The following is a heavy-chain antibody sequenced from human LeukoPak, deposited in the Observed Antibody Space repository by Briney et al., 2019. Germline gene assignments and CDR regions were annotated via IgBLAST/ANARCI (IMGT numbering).Heavy chain of an antibody. Sequence: GGSLRLSCAASGFTFSSYAMHWVRQAPGKGLEWVAVIWYDGSNKYYADSVKGRFTISRDNSKNTLYLQMNSLRAEDTAVYYCARDQIYSSGYYYGMDVWGQGTTVTVSS. V-gene: IGHV3-33*08. CDR2: IWYDGSNK. CDR1: GFTFSSYA. J-gene: IGHJ6*02. CDR3: ARDQIYSSGYYYGMDV. D-gene: IGHD6-19*01.